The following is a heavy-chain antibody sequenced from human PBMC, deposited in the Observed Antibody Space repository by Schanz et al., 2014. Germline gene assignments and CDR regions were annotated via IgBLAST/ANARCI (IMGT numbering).Heavy chain of an antibody. V-gene: IGHV1-18*04. CDR1: GYTFSSYG. D-gene: IGHD1-26*01. Sequence: QVKLVQSGAEVKKPGASVKVSCKASGYTFSSYGISWVRQAPGQGLEWMGWIGGSDGNTNFSQKFQGRVTMTTDTSTSTVYMELRSLTSDDSAVYYCARDRDQWDGNYLDYWGQGTLVTVSS. CDR3: ARDRDQWDGNYLDY. CDR2: IGGSDGNT. J-gene: IGHJ4*02.